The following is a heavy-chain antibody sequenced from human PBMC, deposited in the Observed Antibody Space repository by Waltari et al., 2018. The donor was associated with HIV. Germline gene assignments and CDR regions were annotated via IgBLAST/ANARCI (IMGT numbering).Heavy chain of an antibody. D-gene: IGHD1-26*01. Sequence: QVPLLESGVGVVQPGSSLRLSCAPSGFTFTSYVLHWLRRAPGKGLEWVEVIWYDGSNKYYADSVKGRFTISRDNSKNTLYLQMNSRRAEDTAVYYCARDSPNAYSWGGSYSRFDYWGQGTLVTVSS. CDR2: IWYDGSNK. CDR1: GFTFTSYV. V-gene: IGHV3-33*01. CDR3: ARDSPNAYSWGGSYSRFDY. J-gene: IGHJ4*02.